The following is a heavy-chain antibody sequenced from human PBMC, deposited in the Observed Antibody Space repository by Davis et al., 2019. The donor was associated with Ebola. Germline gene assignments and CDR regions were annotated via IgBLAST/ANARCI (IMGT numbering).Heavy chain of an antibody. J-gene: IGHJ5*02. D-gene: IGHD4-11*01. CDR1: GYSIGSGYH. V-gene: IGHV4-38-2*01. CDR3: ARRVEMTTGGIYNWLDP. Sequence: PSETLSLTCAVSGYSIGSGYHWGWIRQPPGKGLEWIGYIYYSGSTYYNPSLKSRVTISVDRNQFSLKLSSVTAADTAIYYCARRVEMTTGGIYNWLDPWGQGTLVTVSS. CDR2: IYYSGST.